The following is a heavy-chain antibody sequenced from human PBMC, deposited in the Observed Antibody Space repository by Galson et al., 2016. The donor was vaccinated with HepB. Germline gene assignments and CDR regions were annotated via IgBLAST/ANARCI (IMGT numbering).Heavy chain of an antibody. CDR2: INGYEGNT. J-gene: IGHJ4*02. Sequence: SVKVSCKGYGYRFETYGISWLRVAPGQGLEYMGRINGYEGNTRYEREFQDRVTMTVDTSTSTASMELRSLRSDDTAVYYCVRDPHLLWVYWGQGTLVTVSS. CDR3: VRDPHLLWVY. D-gene: IGHD3-9*01. CDR1: GYRFETYG. V-gene: IGHV1-18*04.